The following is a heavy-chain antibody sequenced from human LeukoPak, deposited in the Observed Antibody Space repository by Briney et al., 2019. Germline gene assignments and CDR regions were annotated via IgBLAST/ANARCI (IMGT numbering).Heavy chain of an antibody. V-gene: IGHV1-46*01. CDR1: GYTFTSYY. CDR2: INPNAGTT. Sequence: ASVKVSCKASGYTFTSYYMHWVRQAPGQGLEWMGIINPNAGTTSYAQKLQGRVTMTTDTSTSTAYMELRSLRSDDTAVYYCARGPRPLYYFDYWGQGTLVTVS. CDR3: ARGPRPLYYFDY. J-gene: IGHJ4*02. D-gene: IGHD6-6*01.